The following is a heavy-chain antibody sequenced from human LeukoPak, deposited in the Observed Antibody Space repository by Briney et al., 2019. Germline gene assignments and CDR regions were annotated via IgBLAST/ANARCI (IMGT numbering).Heavy chain of an antibody. CDR3: ARDACGGDCYSDFDY. CDR2: ISNSSSYI. V-gene: IGHV3-21*01. J-gene: IGHJ4*02. D-gene: IGHD2-21*02. CDR1: GFTFSSYE. Sequence: GGSLRLSCAASGFTFSSYEMNWVRQAPGKGLEWVSLISNSSSYIYYADSVKGRFTISRDNANNSLYLQMNSLRAEDTAVYYCARDACGGDCYSDFDYWGQGTLVTVSS.